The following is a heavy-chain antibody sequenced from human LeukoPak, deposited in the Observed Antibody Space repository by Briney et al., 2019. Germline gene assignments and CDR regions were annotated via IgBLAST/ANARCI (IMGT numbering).Heavy chain of an antibody. J-gene: IGHJ6*02. CDR1: GITFSNAW. Sequence: GGSLRLSCAASGITFSNAWMSWVRQAPGQGLEWVGRIKSKTDGGTTDYAAPVKGRFTISRDDSKNTLYLQMNSLETEDTAVYYCTTDFSSQQLGTYYYDMGVWGQGTTVTVPS. D-gene: IGHD6-13*01. CDR3: TTDFSSQQLGTYYYDMGV. V-gene: IGHV3-15*01. CDR2: IKSKTDGGTT.